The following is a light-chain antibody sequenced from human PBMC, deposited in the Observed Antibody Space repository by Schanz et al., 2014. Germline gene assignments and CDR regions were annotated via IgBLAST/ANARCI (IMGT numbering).Light chain of an antibody. J-gene: IGKJ4*01. CDR2: GAS. CDR3: QRYGTSPPLT. V-gene: IGKV3-20*01. Sequence: EIVMTQSPVTLSVSPGEGATLSCRASQSVSSNLAWYQQKPGQAPRLLIHGASSRATGIPDRFSGSGSGTDFTLTITRLEPEDSAVYYCQRYGTSPPLTFGGGTKIDIK. CDR1: QSVSSN.